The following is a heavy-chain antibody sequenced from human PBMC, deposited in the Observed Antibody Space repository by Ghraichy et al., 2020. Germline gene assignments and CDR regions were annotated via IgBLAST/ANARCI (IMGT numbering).Heavy chain of an antibody. Sequence: SVKVSCKASGGTFSSYAISWVRQAPGQGLEWMGGIIPIFGTANYAQKFQDRVTITADESTSTAYMELSSLRSEDTAVYYCARDCSSTSCYGAYYYYGMDVWGHGTTVTVSS. D-gene: IGHD2-2*01. V-gene: IGHV1-69*13. J-gene: IGHJ6*02. CDR3: ARDCSSTSCYGAYYYYGMDV. CDR2: IIPIFGTA. CDR1: GGTFSSYA.